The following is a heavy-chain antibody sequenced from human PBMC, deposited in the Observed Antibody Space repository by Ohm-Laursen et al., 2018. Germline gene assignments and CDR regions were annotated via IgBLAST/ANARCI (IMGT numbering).Heavy chain of an antibody. CDR1: GFTFSDHD. Sequence: SLRLSCAASGFTFSDHDMDWVRQAPGKGLEWVGRIKNKADSYTTHYAASVRGRFTISRDDSKRIVYLQMNSLKTEDTAVYYCTRGYSSSSPYGLHWGQGTLVTVSS. J-gene: IGHJ1*01. D-gene: IGHD4-11*01. CDR3: TRGYSSSSPYGLH. CDR2: IKNKADSYTT. V-gene: IGHV3-72*01.